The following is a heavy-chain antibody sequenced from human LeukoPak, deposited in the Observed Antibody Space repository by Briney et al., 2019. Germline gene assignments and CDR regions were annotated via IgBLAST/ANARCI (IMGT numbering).Heavy chain of an antibody. CDR2: ISGSGGST. CDR3: ANVGFPRGATLGGGFDY. D-gene: IGHD1-26*01. J-gene: IGHJ4*02. V-gene: IGHV3-23*01. CDR1: GFTFSSYA. Sequence: GGSLRLSCAASGFTFSSYAMSWVRQAPGKGLEWVSAISGSGGSTYYADSVKGRFTISRDNSKNTLYLQMNSLRAEDSAVYYCANVGFPRGATLGGGFDYWGQGTLVTVSS.